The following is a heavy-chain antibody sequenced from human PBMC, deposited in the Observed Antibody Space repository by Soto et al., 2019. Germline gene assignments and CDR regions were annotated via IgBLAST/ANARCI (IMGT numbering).Heavy chain of an antibody. D-gene: IGHD3-22*01. CDR1: GFTFSSYS. CDR3: ARGTNYYDSIVYYGY. J-gene: IGHJ4*01. CDR2: ISSSSTYI. Sequence: EVQLVESGGGLVKPGGSLRLSCAASGFTFSSYSMNWVRQAPGKGLQWVSSISSSSTYIYYADSVKGRFTISRDKAKNSLYLQMNSLRAEDTAVDYCARGTNYYDSIVYYGYLGHGTLVTVSS. V-gene: IGHV3-21*01.